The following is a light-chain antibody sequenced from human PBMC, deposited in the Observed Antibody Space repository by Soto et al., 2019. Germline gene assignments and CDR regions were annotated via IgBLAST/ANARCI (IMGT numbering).Light chain of an antibody. V-gene: IGLV2-8*01. J-gene: IGLJ2*01. Sequence: QSALTQPPSASGSPGQSVTISCTGTSSDVGGYNYVSWYQQHPGKAPKLMIYEVSKRPSGVPDRFSGSKSANTASLTISGLQAADEAFYYCSSYTTRSTLVFGGGTKVTVL. CDR3: SSYTTRSTLV. CDR2: EVS. CDR1: SSDVGGYNY.